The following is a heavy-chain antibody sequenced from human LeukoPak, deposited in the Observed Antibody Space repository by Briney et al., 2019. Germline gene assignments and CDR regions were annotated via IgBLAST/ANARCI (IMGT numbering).Heavy chain of an antibody. CDR2: IWNDGSNK. D-gene: IGHD3-10*01. CDR3: ARASGPFDY. CDR1: GLTFSTYG. Sequence: GGSLRLSCAASGLTFSTYGMHWVRQAPGKGLEWVAVIWNDGSNKYYADSVKGRFTISRDNSKNTLYLQMSSLRAEDTAVYSCARASGPFDYWGQGTLVTVSS. V-gene: IGHV3-33*01. J-gene: IGHJ4*02.